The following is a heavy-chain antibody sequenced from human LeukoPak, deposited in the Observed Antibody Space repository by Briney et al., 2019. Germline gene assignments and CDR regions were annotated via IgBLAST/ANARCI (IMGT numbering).Heavy chain of an antibody. CDR3: ARDGSSTWYKAFDY. Sequence: SGGSLRLSCAASGFTFIIYGLSWVGQAPGKGVEWVANIKQDGSEKYYVDSVKGRFTISRDNAKNSLYLQMNSLRAEDTAVYYCARDGSSTWYKAFDYWGQGTLVTVSS. CDR2: IKQDGSEK. J-gene: IGHJ4*02. CDR1: GFTFIIYG. D-gene: IGHD6-13*01. V-gene: IGHV3-7*01.